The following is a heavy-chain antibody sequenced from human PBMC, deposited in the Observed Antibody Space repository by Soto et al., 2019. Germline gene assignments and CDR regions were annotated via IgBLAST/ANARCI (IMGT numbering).Heavy chain of an antibody. CDR2: ISSTTNYI. CDR3: ARESEDLTSNFAY. CDR1: GFTFTRYS. J-gene: IGHJ4*02. Sequence: PGGSLRLSCAASGFTFTRYSMNWVRQAPGKGLEWVSSISSTTNYIYYADSMKGRFTASRDNAKNSVYLEMNSLSAEDTAVYYCARESEDLTSNFAYWGQGTLVTVSS. V-gene: IGHV3-21*01.